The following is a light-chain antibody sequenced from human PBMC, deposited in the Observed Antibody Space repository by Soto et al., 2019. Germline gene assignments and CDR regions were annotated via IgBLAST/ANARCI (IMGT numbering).Light chain of an antibody. Sequence: EIVLTQSLDTLSVSPGEGATLSCRASQNIDNKLVWYQQKPGQVPRLLIYDASTRATGIPARFSGSGSGTEFTLTISSLEPEDSAVYYCQQYYDWPITFGQGTRLEIK. CDR2: DAS. J-gene: IGKJ5*01. CDR3: QQYYDWPIT. V-gene: IGKV3-15*01. CDR1: QNIDNK.